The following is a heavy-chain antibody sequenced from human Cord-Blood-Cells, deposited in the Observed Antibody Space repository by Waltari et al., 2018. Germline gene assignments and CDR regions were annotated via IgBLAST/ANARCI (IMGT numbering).Heavy chain of an antibody. Sequence: QLQLQESGPGLVKPSETLSLTCTVSGGSISSSSYYWGWIRQPPGKGLEWIGRIYYSGVTYYNPSLKSRVTISVDTSKNRFSLKVSSGTAADTAVYYCAGPWGDCSSTSCYFDYWGQGTLVTVSS. V-gene: IGHV4-39*01. D-gene: IGHD2-2*01. CDR2: IYYSGVT. J-gene: IGHJ4*02. CDR3: AGPWGDCSSTSCYFDY. CDR1: GGSISSSSYY.